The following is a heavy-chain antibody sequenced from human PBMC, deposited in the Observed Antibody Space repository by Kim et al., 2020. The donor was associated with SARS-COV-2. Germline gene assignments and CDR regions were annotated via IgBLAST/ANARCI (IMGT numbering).Heavy chain of an antibody. D-gene: IGHD3-16*02. V-gene: IGHV3-33*06. CDR2: IWYDGSNK. Sequence: GGPLRLSCAASGFTFSSYGMHWVRQAPGKGLEWVAVIWYDGSNKYYADSVKGRFTISRDNSKNTLYLQMNSLRAEDTAVYYCAKTTINYDYIWGSYRLGAFDIWGQGTMVTVSS. J-gene: IGHJ3*02. CDR3: AKTTINYDYIWGSYRLGAFDI. CDR1: GFTFSSYG.